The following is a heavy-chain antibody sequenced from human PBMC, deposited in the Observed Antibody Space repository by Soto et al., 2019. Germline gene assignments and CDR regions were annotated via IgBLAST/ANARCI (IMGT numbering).Heavy chain of an antibody. CDR1: GYTFSSHC. CDR3: ARRHCSGGICFFFDY. V-gene: IGHV5-51*01. D-gene: IGHD2-15*01. J-gene: IGHJ4*02. Sequence: GESLKISCEGYGYTFSSHCIAWVRQMSGKGLEWMGIINLGDSHTIYSPSFQGQVTISADKSINTAYLQWSSLEASDTAIYFCARRHCSGGICFFFDYWGQGTLVTVSS. CDR2: INLGDSHT.